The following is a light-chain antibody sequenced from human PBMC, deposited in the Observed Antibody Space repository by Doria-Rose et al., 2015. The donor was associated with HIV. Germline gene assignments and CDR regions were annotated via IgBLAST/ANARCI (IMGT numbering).Light chain of an antibody. V-gene: IGKV4-1*01. CDR3: QQYYDTPS. CDR2: WAS. Sequence: VVTQSPASLGVSLGERATRNCKSNQSLIYTSKHYLAWYQQKPGQPPKLLIYWASTRQSGVPARFSGSGSGTDFTLTISSLEAEDVAVYYCQQYYDTPSFGPGTTVDIK. CDR1: QSLIYTSKHY. J-gene: IGKJ3*01.